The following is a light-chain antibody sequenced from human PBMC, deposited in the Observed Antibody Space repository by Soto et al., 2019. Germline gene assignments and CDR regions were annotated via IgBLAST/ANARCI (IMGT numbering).Light chain of an antibody. CDR1: SSNIGSNS. Sequence: QSVLTQPPLASGTPGQRVTISCSGSSSNIGSNSVYWYQQFPGTAPKLLIYRNNQRPSGVPDRFSGSKSGTSASLAISGLRSEDEDDYYCAAWDDSLSGYVVFGGGTKLTVL. CDR3: AAWDDSLSGYVV. CDR2: RNN. J-gene: IGLJ2*01. V-gene: IGLV1-47*01.